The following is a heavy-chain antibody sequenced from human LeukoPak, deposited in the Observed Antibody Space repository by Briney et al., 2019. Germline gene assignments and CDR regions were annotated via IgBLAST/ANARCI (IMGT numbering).Heavy chain of an antibody. Sequence: PGGSLRLSCAASGFTFSSYAMSWVRQAPRKGLECVSAISGSGGSTYYADSVKGRFTISRDNSKNTLYLQMNSLRAEDTAVYYCAKGAPYYYESSGYYYSFGYWGQGTLVTVSS. V-gene: IGHV3-23*01. CDR3: AKGAPYYYESSGYYYSFGY. CDR1: GFTFSSYA. CDR2: ISGSGGST. D-gene: IGHD3-22*01. J-gene: IGHJ4*02.